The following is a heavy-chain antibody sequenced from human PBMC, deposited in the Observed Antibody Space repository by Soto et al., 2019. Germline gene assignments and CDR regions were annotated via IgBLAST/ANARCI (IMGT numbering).Heavy chain of an antibody. Sequence: SQTLSLTSALSRDSLSSNIAAWNWIRQSPSIGLEWLGMTYYRSKWYNDYSVSVKSRITINPDTSKNQFSLQLNSVTPEDTAVYYCARERGGEYSSFLGMDFWGQGTTVTVSS. J-gene: IGHJ6*02. CDR3: ARERGGEYSSFLGMDF. D-gene: IGHD6-6*01. CDR1: RDSLSSNIAA. CDR2: TYYRSKWYN. V-gene: IGHV6-1*01.